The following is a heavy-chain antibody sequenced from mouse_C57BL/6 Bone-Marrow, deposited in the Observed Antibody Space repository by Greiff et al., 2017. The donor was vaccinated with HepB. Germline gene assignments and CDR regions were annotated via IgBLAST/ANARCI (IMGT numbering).Heavy chain of an antibody. CDR1: GYTFTDYY. CDR3: ARSPYYYGSSWFAY. CDR2: INPNNGGT. V-gene: IGHV1-26*01. Sequence: VQLQQSGPELVKPGASVKISCKASGYTFTDYYMNWVKQSHGKSLEWIGDINPNNGGTSYNQKFKGKATLTVDQSSSTAYMELRSLTSEDSAVYYCARSPYYYGSSWFAYWGQGTLVTVSA. D-gene: IGHD1-1*01. J-gene: IGHJ3*01.